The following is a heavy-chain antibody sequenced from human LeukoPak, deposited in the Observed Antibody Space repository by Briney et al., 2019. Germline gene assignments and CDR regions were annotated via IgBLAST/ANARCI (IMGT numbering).Heavy chain of an antibody. D-gene: IGHD2-15*01. CDR2: IYYSGST. Sequence: SETLSLTCTVSGGSISSSSYYCGWIRQPPGKGLEWIGSIYYSGSTYYNPSLKSRVTISVDTSKNQFSLKLSSVTAADTAVYYCARLSIVVVVAAEYYFDYWGQGTLVTVSS. V-gene: IGHV4-39*01. J-gene: IGHJ4*02. CDR3: ARLSIVVVVAAEYYFDY. CDR1: GGSISSSSYY.